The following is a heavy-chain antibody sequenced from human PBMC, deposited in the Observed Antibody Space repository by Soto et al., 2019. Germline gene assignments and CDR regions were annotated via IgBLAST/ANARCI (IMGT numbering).Heavy chain of an antibody. CDR2: SSVRGDRT. CDR3: AKDGYTITMNKPLDY. D-gene: IGHD3-3*01. CDR1: GFTFSSYA. V-gene: IGHV3-23*01. J-gene: IGHJ4*02. Sequence: EVQLLESGGGLVQPGGSLRLSCAASGFTFSSYAMCWVRQAPGKGLEWVSSSSVRGDRTFYADSVKGRFTISRDNSRNTLHLQMNSLRAEDTALYYCAKDGYTITMNKPLDYWGQGTLVTVSS.